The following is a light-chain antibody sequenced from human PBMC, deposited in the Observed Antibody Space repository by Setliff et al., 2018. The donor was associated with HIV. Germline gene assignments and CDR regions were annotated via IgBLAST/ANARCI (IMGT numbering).Light chain of an antibody. Sequence: PGQKVTISCSGSSSNIGNNYVSWYQQLPGTAPKLLIYEDNRRPSGIPDRFSGSKSGTSATLGITGLQTGDEADYYCGTWDISLPVYGGGTKVTVL. CDR2: EDN. V-gene: IGLV1-51*02. CDR1: SSNIGNNY. CDR3: GTWDISLPV. J-gene: IGLJ3*02.